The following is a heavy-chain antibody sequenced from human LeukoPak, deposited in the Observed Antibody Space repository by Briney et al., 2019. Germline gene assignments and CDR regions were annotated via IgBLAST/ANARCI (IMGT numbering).Heavy chain of an antibody. V-gene: IGHV3-23*01. Sequence: GGSLRLSCAASGFTFSSYAMRWVRQAPGKGLEWVSAIGSGSGGTTIYADSVKGRFTISRDNAKNSLYLQMNSLRAEDTAVYYCARVVVRGVLILRYWGQGTLVTVSS. CDR2: IGSGSGGTT. J-gene: IGHJ4*02. CDR1: GFTFSSYA. CDR3: ARVVVRGVLILRY. D-gene: IGHD3-10*01.